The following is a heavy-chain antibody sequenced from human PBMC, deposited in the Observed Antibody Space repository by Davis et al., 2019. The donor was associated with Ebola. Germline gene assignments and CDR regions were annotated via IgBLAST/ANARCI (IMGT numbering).Heavy chain of an antibody. V-gene: IGHV1-69*06. J-gene: IGHJ6*02. CDR1: GGTFGTYA. CDR3: ARDSGVCTSCHYSYYYGMDV. Sequence: AASVKVSCKASGGTFGTYAISWVRQAPGQGLEWMGGIIPIFGTANYAQKSQGRVTITADKSTSTAYIELRSLGSDDTAVYYCARDSGVCTSCHYSYYYGMDVWGQGTTVTVSS. CDR2: IIPIFGTA. D-gene: IGHD2-2*01.